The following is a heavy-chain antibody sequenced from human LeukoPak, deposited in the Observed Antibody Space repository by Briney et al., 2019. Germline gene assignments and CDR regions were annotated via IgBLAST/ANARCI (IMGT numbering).Heavy chain of an antibody. J-gene: IGHJ4*02. CDR1: GFTFSRYS. CDR3: ARDPYSMAVAGISY. V-gene: IGHV3-21*01. Sequence: GGSLRLSCAASGFTFSRYSMNGVPQAPGEGLECVSSISSSSSYIYYADSVKGRFTITRDNAKNSLYLQMNSLRAEDTAVYYCARDPYSMAVAGISYWGQGTLVTVSS. CDR2: ISSSSSYI. D-gene: IGHD6-19*01.